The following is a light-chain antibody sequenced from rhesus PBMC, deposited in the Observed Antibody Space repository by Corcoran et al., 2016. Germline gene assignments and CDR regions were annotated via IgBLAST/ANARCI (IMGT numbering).Light chain of an antibody. CDR3: LQHTSYPWT. J-gene: IGKJ1*01. Sequence: DIQMTQSPSSLSASVGDTVTITCRASQGISSYLKWFQQKPGKAPKLLIYDAYSLESGGPSRFSGSGAGTAFTLTISRLQPEDFAAYYCLQHTSYPWTFGQGTKVEIK. V-gene: IGKV1-28*03. CDR2: DAY. CDR1: QGISSY.